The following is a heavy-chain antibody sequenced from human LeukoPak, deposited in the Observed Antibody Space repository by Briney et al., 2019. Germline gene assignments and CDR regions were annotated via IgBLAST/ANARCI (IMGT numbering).Heavy chain of an antibody. CDR1: GGTFGSYA. Sequence: ASVKVSCKASGGTFGSYAISWVRQAPGQGLEWMGGIIPIFGTANYAQKFQGRVTITTDESTSTAYMELSSLRSEDTAVYYCARGRRSGSPDYWGQGTLVTVSS. V-gene: IGHV1-69*05. D-gene: IGHD1-26*01. CDR3: ARGRRSGSPDY. CDR2: IIPIFGTA. J-gene: IGHJ4*02.